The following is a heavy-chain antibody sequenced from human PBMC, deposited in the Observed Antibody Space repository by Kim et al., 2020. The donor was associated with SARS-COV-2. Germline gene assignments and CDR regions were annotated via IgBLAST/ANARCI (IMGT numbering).Heavy chain of an antibody. CDR3: ARSGNGYNAFGI. J-gene: IGHJ1*01. D-gene: IGHD5-12*01. CDR2: ISTRGESI. Sequence: GGSLRLSCAASGLSFSDSYMNWVRQAPGKGLEWLSFISTRGESIFYADSVEGRFTISRDNAKNSLYLQMNHLRAEDTAVYYFARSGNGYNAFGIWGQG. CDR1: GLSFSDSY. V-gene: IGHV3-11*01.